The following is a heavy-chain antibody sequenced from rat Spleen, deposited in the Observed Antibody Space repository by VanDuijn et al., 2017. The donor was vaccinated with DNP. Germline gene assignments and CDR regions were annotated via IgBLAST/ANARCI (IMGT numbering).Heavy chain of an antibody. J-gene: IGHJ2*01. CDR3: TSNPHVRTAAPFDY. CDR2: ISPGGDNT. Sequence: EVQLVESGGGLMQPGRSLKLSCAASGFIFSDYGMSWVRQTPTKGLEWVASISPGGDNTHYRDSVKGRFIISRHNAKNTLYLQLNSLRSEDTATYYCTSNPHVRTAAPFDYWGQGVMVTVSS. V-gene: IGHV5S13*01. D-gene: IGHD3-8*01. CDR1: GFIFSDYG.